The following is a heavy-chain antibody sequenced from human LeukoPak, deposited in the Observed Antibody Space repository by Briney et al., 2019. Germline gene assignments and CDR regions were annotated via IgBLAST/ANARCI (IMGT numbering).Heavy chain of an antibody. J-gene: IGHJ4*02. CDR1: GFTFSSFE. CDR2: ISSTGNTI. CDR3: ARERIFGDYLDF. V-gene: IGHV3-48*03. D-gene: IGHD3-10*02. Sequence: GSLRLSCAASGFTFSSFEINWVRQAPGKGLEWVSYISSTGNTIYYAESVKGRFALSRDNDKNSLYLEMNSLRAEDTAVYYCARERIFGDYLDFWGQGTLVTVSS.